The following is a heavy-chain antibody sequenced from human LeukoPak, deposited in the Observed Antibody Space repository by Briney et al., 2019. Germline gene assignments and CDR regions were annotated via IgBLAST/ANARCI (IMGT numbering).Heavy chain of an antibody. D-gene: IGHD3-16*01. Sequence: GGSLRLSCAASGFTFSDYYMSWIRQAPGKGLGWVSYISSSSSYTNYADSVKGRFTISRDNAKNSLYLQMNSLRAEDTAVYYCARDSAQLRYGMDVWGEGTTVTVSS. CDR2: ISSSSSYT. V-gene: IGHV3-11*06. CDR1: GFTFSDYY. J-gene: IGHJ6*04. CDR3: ARDSAQLRYGMDV.